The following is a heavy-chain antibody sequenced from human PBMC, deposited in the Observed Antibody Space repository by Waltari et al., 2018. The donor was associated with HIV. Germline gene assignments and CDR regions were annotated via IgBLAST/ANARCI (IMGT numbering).Heavy chain of an antibody. CDR2: IYPADSDT. CDR1: GYSFTSYW. V-gene: IGHV5-51*01. J-gene: IGHJ4*02. CDR3: ARQESIVRGTGWHPFDY. Sequence: EVQLVQSGAEVKKPGESLKISCKGSGYSFTSYWIGWVRQMPGKGLEWMGIIYPADSDTRYSPSFQGQVTTTADKSSRTAYLQGRSLKASETAMYYCARQESIVRGTGWHPFDYWGQGTLVTVSS. D-gene: IGHD1-26*01.